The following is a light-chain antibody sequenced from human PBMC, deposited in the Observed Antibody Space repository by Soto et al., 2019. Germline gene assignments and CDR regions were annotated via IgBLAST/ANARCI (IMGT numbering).Light chain of an antibody. V-gene: IGLV1-47*01. CDR2: RND. J-gene: IGLJ2*01. CDR3: AAWDHSLSGVV. CDR1: SANIASNY. Sequence: QSVLTQPPSESGTPGQRVTISCSGSSANIASNYVYWYQQVPGTAPKLLIDRNDQRPSGVPDRFSGSKSGASASLAISGLLSEDEADYYCAAWDHSLSGVVFGGGTKLTVL.